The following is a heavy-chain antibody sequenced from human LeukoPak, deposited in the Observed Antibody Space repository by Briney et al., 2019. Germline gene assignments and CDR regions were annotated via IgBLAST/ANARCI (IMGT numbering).Heavy chain of an antibody. V-gene: IGHV1-2*02. CDR3: ARLVGVSYQYYFDY. J-gene: IGHJ4*02. CDR2: INPNSGGT. D-gene: IGHD2-8*01. Sequence: ASVKVSCKASGYTFTGYYMHWVRQAPGQGLEWMGWINPNSGGTNYAQKFQGRVTMTRDTSISTAYMELSRLRSDDTAMYYCARLVGVSYQYYFDYWGQGTLVTVSS. CDR1: GYTFTGYY.